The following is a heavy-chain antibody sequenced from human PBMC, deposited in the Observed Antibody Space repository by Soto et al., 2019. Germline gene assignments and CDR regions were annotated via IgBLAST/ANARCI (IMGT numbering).Heavy chain of an antibody. D-gene: IGHD4-4*01. CDR1: GFTFSTYP. J-gene: IGHJ6*03. Sequence: EVQLLESGGGLVQPGGSLRLSCAASGFTFSTYPMNWVRQAPGKGLEWVSGISGSGISTFYVDTVKGRFTISRDNSKNTVFLQINSLRAEDTAIYSCVKFPVITASYYYQDMDVWGQGTTVTVSS. CDR2: ISGSGIST. CDR3: VKFPVITASYYYQDMDV. V-gene: IGHV3-23*01.